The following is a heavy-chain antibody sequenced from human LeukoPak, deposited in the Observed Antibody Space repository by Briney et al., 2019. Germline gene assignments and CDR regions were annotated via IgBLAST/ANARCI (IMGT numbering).Heavy chain of an antibody. J-gene: IGHJ4*01. Sequence: GASVKVSCKASGYTFASYGITWMRQAPGQGLELIGWISAYNHDTHYAQYLQDRVTMTTDTSTSTAYMELRSLTSDDTALYYCARDTALTTIAGGPDYWGHGTLVTVSS. CDR2: ISAYNHDT. V-gene: IGHV1-18*01. CDR1: GYTFASYG. D-gene: IGHD2-8*02. CDR3: ARDTALTTIAGGPDY.